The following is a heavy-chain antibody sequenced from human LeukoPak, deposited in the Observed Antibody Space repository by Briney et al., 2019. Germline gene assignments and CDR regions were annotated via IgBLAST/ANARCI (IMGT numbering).Heavy chain of an antibody. V-gene: IGHV4-39*01. CDR3: AGIAAVGTWYFQH. J-gene: IGHJ1*01. CDR2: IYYSGST. Sequence: SETLSLTCTVSGGSISSSSYYWGWIRQPPGKGLEWIGSIYYSGSTYYNPSLKSLVTISVDTSKNQFSLKLSSVTAADTAVYYCAGIAAVGTWYFQHWGQGTLVTVSS. CDR1: GGSISSSSYY. D-gene: IGHD6-13*01.